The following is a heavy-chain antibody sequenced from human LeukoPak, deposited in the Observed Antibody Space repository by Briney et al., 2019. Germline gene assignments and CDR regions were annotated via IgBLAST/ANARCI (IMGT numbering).Heavy chain of an antibody. CDR2: FDPEDGET. D-gene: IGHD3-3*01. CDR3: ATGDGIFGVVPQDRDY. J-gene: IGHJ4*02. V-gene: IGHV1-24*01. CDR1: GYTLTELS. Sequence: ASVKVSCKVSGYTLTELSMHWVRQAPGKGLEWMGGFDPEDGETIYAQKFQGRVTMTEDTSTDTAYMEQSSLRSEDTAVYYCATGDGIFGVVPQDRDYWGQGTLVTVSS.